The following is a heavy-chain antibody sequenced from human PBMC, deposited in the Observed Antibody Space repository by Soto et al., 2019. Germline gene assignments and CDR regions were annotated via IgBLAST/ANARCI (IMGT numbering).Heavy chain of an antibody. CDR2: FDPEDGET. V-gene: IGHV1-24*01. J-gene: IGHJ5*02. Sequence: ASVKVSCRVSGYTLTELSMHWVRQVPGKGLEWMGGFDPEDGETIYAQKFQGRVTMTEDTSTDTAYMELSSLRSEDAAVYYCATSTSSYPNCFDPWGQGTLVTVSS. CDR3: ATSTSSYPNCFDP. CDR1: GYTLTELS. D-gene: IGHD2-2*01.